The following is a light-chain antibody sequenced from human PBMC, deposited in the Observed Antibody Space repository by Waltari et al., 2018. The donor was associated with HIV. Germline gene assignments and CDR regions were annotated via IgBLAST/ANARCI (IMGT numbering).Light chain of an antibody. CDR2: QNI. CDR1: SPNIGAGYD. CDR3: QSYDRRLMWV. Sequence: HSLLTQPPSVSGAPGQRVPISCTGSSPNIGAGYDVHWYQKYPGTAPKLLIFQNINRPSGVPDRFSGSKSVTSASLVITGLQAEDEADYYCQSYDRRLMWVFGGGTSLTV. V-gene: IGLV1-40*01. J-gene: IGLJ2*01.